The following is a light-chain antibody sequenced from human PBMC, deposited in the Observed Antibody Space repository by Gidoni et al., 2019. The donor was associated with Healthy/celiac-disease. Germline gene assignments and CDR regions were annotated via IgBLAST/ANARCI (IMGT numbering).Light chain of an antibody. CDR1: QGISSY. CDR3: QQYYSYPQYS. V-gene: IGKV1-8*01. J-gene: IGKJ2*03. CDR2: AAS. Sequence: AIRMTQSPSSFSASTGDRVTITCRASQGISSYLAWYQQKPGKAPKRLIYAASTLQSGVPSRFSGSGSGTDFTLTISCLQSKDFATYYCQQYYSYPQYSFGQGTKLEIK.